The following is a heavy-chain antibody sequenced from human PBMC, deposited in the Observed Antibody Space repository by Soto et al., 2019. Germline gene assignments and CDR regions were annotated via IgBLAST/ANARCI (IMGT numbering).Heavy chain of an antibody. CDR1: GFTFSSYG. J-gene: IGHJ4*02. CDR2: ISYDGSNK. Sequence: PGGSLRLSCAASGFTFSSYGMHWVRQAPGKGLEWVAVISYDGSNKYYADSVKGRFTISRDNSKNTLYLQMNSLRAEDTAVYYCAKDRGWIQLWFVPDYWGQGTLVTVSS. CDR3: AKDRGWIQLWFVPDY. D-gene: IGHD5-18*01. V-gene: IGHV3-30*18.